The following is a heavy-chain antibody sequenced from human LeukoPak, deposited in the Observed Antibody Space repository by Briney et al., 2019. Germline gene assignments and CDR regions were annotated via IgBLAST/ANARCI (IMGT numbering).Heavy chain of an antibody. D-gene: IGHD3-22*01. CDR1: GYTFTSYG. CDR3: ARDLRRYYYDSSGPGSAFDI. CDR2: ISAYNGNT. J-gene: IGHJ3*02. V-gene: IGHV1-18*01. Sequence: GASVKVSCKASGYTFTSYGISWVRQAPGQGLEWMGWISAYNGNTNYAQKLQGRVTMTTDTSTSTAYMELRSLRSDDTAVYYCARDLRRYYYDSSGPGSAFDIWGQGTMVTVSS.